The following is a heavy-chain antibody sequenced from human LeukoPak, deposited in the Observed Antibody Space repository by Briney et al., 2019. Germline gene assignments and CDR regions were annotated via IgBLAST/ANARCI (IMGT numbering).Heavy chain of an antibody. Sequence: PGGSLRLSCAASGFTFDDYGMSWVRQAPGKGLEWVSGINWNGGSTGYADSVKGRFTISRDNAKNSLYLQMNSLRAEDTALYYCARSPGLVGATPAYYYYYMDVWGKGTTVTVSS. V-gene: IGHV3-20*04. CDR3: ARSPGLVGATPAYYYYYMDV. D-gene: IGHD1-26*01. CDR2: INWNGGST. CDR1: GFTFDDYG. J-gene: IGHJ6*03.